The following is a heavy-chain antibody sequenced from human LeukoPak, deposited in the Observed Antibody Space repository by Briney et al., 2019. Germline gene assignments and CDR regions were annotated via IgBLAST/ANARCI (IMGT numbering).Heavy chain of an antibody. J-gene: IGHJ4*02. D-gene: IGHD3-22*01. Sequence: SQTLSLTCTVSGGSISSGTYYWSWIRQPAGKALEWIGHIYTSGSTKYNPSLKSRVTISVDTSKNQFSLRLSSVTAADTAVYYCARSYTDYYDSSGLDFWGQGTLVTVSS. CDR2: IYTSGST. CDR1: GGSISSGTYY. CDR3: ARSYTDYYDSSGLDF. V-gene: IGHV4-61*09.